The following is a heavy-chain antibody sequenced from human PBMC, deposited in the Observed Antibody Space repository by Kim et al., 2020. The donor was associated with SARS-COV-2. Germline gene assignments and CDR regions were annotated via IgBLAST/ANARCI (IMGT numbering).Heavy chain of an antibody. V-gene: IGHV3-66*01. D-gene: IGHD1-26*01. CDR3: STGGCWGATFFDY. CDR2: IYSGGST. J-gene: IGHJ4*02. CDR1: GFTFSSYY. Sequence: GGSLRLSCAASGFTFSSYYMSWVRQAPGKGLEWVSVIYSGGSTYYSASVKGRRTTSTDNTKNTSHLQLISRRADDTAVYYCSTGGCWGATFFDYWGQGTLVTVSS.